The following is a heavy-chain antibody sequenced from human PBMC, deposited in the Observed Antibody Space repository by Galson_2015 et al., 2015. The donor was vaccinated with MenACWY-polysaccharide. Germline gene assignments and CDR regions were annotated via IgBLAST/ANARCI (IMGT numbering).Heavy chain of an antibody. CDR1: GYTFTSYD. CDR2: MNPNSGNT. Sequence: VKVSCKASGYTFTSYDINWVRQATGQGLEWMGWMNPNSGNTGYAQKFQGRVTMTRDTSMSTAFMELSSLRSEDTAVYYCARIIARKYTFADSWGQGTLVTVSS. CDR3: ARIIARKYTFADS. V-gene: IGHV1-8*01. D-gene: IGHD2-21*01. J-gene: IGHJ4*02.